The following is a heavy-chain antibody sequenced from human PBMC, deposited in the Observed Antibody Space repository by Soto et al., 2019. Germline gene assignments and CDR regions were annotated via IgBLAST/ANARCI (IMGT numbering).Heavy chain of an antibody. J-gene: IGHJ6*02. V-gene: IGHV5-10-1*01. Sequence: PGESLKISCNGSGYSFTSYWISWVRQMPGKGLEWMGRVDPSDSYTNYSPSFQGHVTISADKSISTVYLQWSSLKASDTAMYYCASNYYYDSSGGYGMDVWGQGTTVTVYS. CDR2: VDPSDSYT. D-gene: IGHD3-22*01. CDR3: ASNYYYDSSGGYGMDV. CDR1: GYSFTSYW.